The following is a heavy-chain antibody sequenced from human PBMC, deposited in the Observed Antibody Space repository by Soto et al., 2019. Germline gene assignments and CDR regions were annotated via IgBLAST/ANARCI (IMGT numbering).Heavy chain of an antibody. Sequence: PSETLSLTCAVSDGFISSSNYWSWVRQPPGKGLEWIGQVYHNGDPSYNPSLRSRVTMSIDTSKNQFSLNLSAVTAADTAVYFCARDNFWSGYPTNNWFDPWGQGTLVTVSS. CDR3: ARDNFWSGYPTNNWFDP. D-gene: IGHD3-3*01. CDR1: DGFISSSNY. CDR2: VYHNGDP. V-gene: IGHV4-4*02. J-gene: IGHJ5*02.